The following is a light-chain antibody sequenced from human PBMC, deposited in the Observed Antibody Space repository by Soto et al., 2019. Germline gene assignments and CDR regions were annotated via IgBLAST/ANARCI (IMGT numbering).Light chain of an antibody. CDR3: QQYGSSGT. J-gene: IGKJ1*01. V-gene: IGKV3-20*01. CDR2: GAS. CDR1: QSVSNNY. Sequence: TVLPQSPGTRSMSLSKRPNIFGRASQSVSNNYLAWYQQKPGQAPRLLIYGASNRATGIPDRFSGSGSGTDFTLTISRLEPEDFAVYYCQQYGSSGTFGQGTKVDIK.